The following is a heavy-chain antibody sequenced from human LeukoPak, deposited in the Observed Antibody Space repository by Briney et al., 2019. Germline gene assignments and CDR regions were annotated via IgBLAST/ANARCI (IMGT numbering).Heavy chain of an antibody. J-gene: IGHJ4*02. Sequence: GGSLRLSCAASGFAFGSYAMAWVRQAPGKGLEWVSHISGSGGIIYYTDSAKGRFTISRDNSKNTLYLQMDSLRAEDAAVYYCAKTTAGHSSGRYPGWPVDYWGQGTLVTVSS. CDR1: GFAFGSYA. V-gene: IGHV3-23*01. CDR3: AKTTAGHSSGRYPGWPVDY. CDR2: ISGSGGII. D-gene: IGHD6-19*01.